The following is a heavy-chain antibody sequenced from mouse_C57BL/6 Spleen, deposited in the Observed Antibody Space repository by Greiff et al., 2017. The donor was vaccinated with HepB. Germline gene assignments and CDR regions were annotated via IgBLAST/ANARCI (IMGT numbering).Heavy chain of an antibody. CDR1: GYTFTSYW. D-gene: IGHD5-5*01. CDR3: ARSRLPYYFDY. CDR2: IHPNSGST. Sequence: QVQLQQSGAELVKPGASVKLSCKASGYTFTSYWMHWVKQRPGQGLEWIGMIHPNSGSTNYNEKFKSKATLTVDKSSSTAYMQLSSLTSEDSAVYYCARSRLPYYFDYWGQGTTLTVSS. J-gene: IGHJ2*01. V-gene: IGHV1-64*01.